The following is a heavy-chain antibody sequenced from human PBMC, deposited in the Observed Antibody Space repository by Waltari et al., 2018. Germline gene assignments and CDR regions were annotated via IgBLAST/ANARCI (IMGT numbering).Heavy chain of an antibody. CDR3: ARGGFDSNWYFDL. CDR2: IYRTGST. V-gene: IGHV4-38-2*01. Sequence: QVQLQESGPGLVEPSETLSLTCAVSGYPISSGYYWGWIRQPPGKGLEWIGSIYRTGSTYYTPSLKSRVTISVDTSKNQFSLRLSSVTAADTAVYFCARGGFDSNWYFDLWGRGTPVSVSS. CDR1: GYPISSGYY. J-gene: IGHJ2*01. D-gene: IGHD3-22*01.